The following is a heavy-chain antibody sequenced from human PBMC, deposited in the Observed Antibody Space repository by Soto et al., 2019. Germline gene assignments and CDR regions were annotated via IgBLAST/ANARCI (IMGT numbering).Heavy chain of an antibody. J-gene: IGHJ4*02. CDR2: ISGSGGST. CDR3: AKDLSGSYYRFDY. Sequence: PRGSLRLSCAASGFTFSSYAMSWVRQAPGKGLEWVSGISGSGGSTYYADSVKGRFTISRDISKNTLYLQMNSLRAEDTAVYYCAKDLSGSYYRFDYWGQGTLVTVSS. D-gene: IGHD1-26*01. V-gene: IGHV3-23*01. CDR1: GFTFSSYA.